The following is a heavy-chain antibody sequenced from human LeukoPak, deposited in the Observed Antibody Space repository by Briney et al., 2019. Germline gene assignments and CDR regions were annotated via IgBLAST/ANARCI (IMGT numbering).Heavy chain of an antibody. CDR3: ARDIVVVPAATDWYFDL. CDR2: IYHSGGT. Sequence: SQTLSLTCTVSGGSISSGGYYWSWIRQPPGKGLEWIGYIYHSGGTYYNPSLKSRVTISVDRSKNQFSLKLSSVTAADTAVYYCARDIVVVPAATDWYFDLWGRGTLVTVSS. CDR1: GGSISSGGYY. V-gene: IGHV4-30-2*01. J-gene: IGHJ2*01. D-gene: IGHD2-2*01.